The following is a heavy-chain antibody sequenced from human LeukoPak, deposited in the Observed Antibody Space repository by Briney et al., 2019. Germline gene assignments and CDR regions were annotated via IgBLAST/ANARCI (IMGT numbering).Heavy chain of an antibody. D-gene: IGHD2-2*01. Sequence: SETLSLTCTVSGGSISIYYWSWIRQPAGKGLEWIGRIYTSGSTNYNPSLKSRVTMSVDTSKNQFSLKLSSVTAADTAVYYCASRYCSSTSCYDHWGQGTLVTVSS. CDR3: ASRYCSSTSCYDH. CDR2: IYTSGST. V-gene: IGHV4-4*07. CDR1: GGSISIYY. J-gene: IGHJ4*02.